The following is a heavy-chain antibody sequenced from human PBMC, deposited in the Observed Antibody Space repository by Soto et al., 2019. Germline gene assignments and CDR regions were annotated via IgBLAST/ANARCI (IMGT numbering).Heavy chain of an antibody. CDR3: AHSAFYYDSSGSTDYFDY. V-gene: IGHV2-5*02. J-gene: IGHJ4*02. CDR2: LYWDGDK. CDR1: GFSLSADGVA. Sequence: PTLVNPTQTLTLTCTFSGFSLSADGVAVAWIRQPPGKALEWLALLYWDGDKPYNPSLKSRLTITEDTSKNQVVLTMTNMDPVDTATYYCAHSAFYYDSSGSTDYFDYWGQGTLVTVSS. D-gene: IGHD3-22*01.